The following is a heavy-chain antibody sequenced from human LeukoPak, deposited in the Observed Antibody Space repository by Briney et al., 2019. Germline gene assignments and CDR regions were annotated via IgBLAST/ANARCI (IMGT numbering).Heavy chain of an antibody. CDR2: IYYSGST. V-gene: IGHV4-39*07. D-gene: IGHD3-22*01. CDR1: GGSISSSSYY. Sequence: SETLSLTCTVSGGSISSSSYYWGWIRQPPGKGLEWIGSIYYSGSTNYNPSLKSRVTISVDTSKNQFSLKLSSVTAADTAVYYCARVGDYDSSGYYDYYYYGMDVWGQGTTVTVSS. J-gene: IGHJ6*02. CDR3: ARVGDYDSSGYYDYYYYGMDV.